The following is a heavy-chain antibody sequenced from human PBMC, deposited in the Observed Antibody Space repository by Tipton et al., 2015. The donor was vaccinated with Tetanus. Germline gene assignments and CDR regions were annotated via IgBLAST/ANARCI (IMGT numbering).Heavy chain of an antibody. CDR2: IFYIGSA. CDR1: GGSISSSSYY. CDR3: ARRVTMPSAPSRYFDY. V-gene: IGHV4-39*01. Sequence: TLSLTCTVSGGSISSSSYYWGWIRQPPGKGLEWIGNIFYIGSAYYNPSLRSRVTISVDTSKNQFSLKLSSATAADTALYYCARRVTMPSAPSRYFDYWGQGTLVTVSS. D-gene: IGHD4/OR15-4a*01. J-gene: IGHJ4*02.